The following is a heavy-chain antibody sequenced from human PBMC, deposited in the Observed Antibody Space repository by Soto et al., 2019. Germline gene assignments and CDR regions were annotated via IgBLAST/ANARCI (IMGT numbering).Heavy chain of an antibody. J-gene: IGHJ6*02. CDR3: ARAIAAAAGTPPDYYYYGMDV. CDR1: GGTFSSYA. V-gene: IGHV1-69*13. D-gene: IGHD6-13*01. Sequence: ASVKVSCKASGGTFSSYAISWVRQAPGQGLEWMGGIIPIFGTANYAQKFQGRVTITADESTSTAYMELSSLRSEDTAVYYCARAIAAAAGTPPDYYYYGMDVWGQGTTVTVSS. CDR2: IIPIFGTA.